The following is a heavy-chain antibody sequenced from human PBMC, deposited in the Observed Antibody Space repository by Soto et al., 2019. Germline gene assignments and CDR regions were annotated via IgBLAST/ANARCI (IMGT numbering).Heavy chain of an antibody. Sequence: GGSLRLSCAPSGFTFSSYAMHWVRQAPGKGLEWVAVISYDGSNKYYADSVKGRFTISRDNSKNTLYLQMNSLRAEDTAVYYCAREDIAAAGTIDLEYWGQGTLVTVSS. CDR1: GFTFSSYA. J-gene: IGHJ4*02. D-gene: IGHD6-13*01. CDR3: AREDIAAAGTIDLEY. CDR2: ISYDGSNK. V-gene: IGHV3-30-3*01.